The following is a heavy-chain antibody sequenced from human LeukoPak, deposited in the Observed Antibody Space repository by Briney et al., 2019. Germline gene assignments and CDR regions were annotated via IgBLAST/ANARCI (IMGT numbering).Heavy chain of an antibody. CDR2: ISAYNGNT. D-gene: IGHD1-26*01. CDR1: GYTFTSYG. V-gene: IGHV1-18*01. Sequence: ASVKVSCKASGYTFTSYGISWVRQAPGQGLEWMGWISAYNGNTNYAQKLQGRVTMTTDTSTRKASMELSTLRSDDTASYYCARVPYSGSYSAPQVGNWFDPWGQGTLVTVSS. CDR3: ARVPYSGSYSAPQVGNWFDP. J-gene: IGHJ5*02.